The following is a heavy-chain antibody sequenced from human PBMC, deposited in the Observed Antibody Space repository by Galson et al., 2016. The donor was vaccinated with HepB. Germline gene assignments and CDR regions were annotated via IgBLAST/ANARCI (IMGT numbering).Heavy chain of an antibody. CDR2: IYWDDDK. CDR3: AHTFQSYRCYNFYGMDV. J-gene: IGHJ6*02. V-gene: IGHV2-5*02. Sequence: PALVKPTQTLTLTCTFSGFSLTTNGVGVAWIRQPPGKALEWLALIYWDDDKRYSPSLKSRLTLSKDTSKNQVVLTMTNMDPVDTATYFCAHTFQSYRCYNFYGMDVWGQGTTVTVSS. CDR1: GFSLTTNGVG.